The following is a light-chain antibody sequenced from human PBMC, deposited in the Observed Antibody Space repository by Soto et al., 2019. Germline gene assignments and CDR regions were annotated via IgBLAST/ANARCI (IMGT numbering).Light chain of an antibody. Sequence: QSVLTQPASVSGSPGQSITISCTGTRSDVGGYNYVSWYQQHPGKAPKLMIYDVSNRPSVFSNRFSGSKSGNTASLTISGLQAEDEADYYCSSYTSSSFYVFGTGTKVTV. V-gene: IGLV2-14*01. CDR2: DVS. CDR1: RSDVGGYNY. CDR3: SSYTSSSFYV. J-gene: IGLJ1*01.